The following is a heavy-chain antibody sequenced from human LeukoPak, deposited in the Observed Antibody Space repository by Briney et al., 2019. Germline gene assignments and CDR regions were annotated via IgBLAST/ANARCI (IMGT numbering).Heavy chain of an antibody. Sequence: SETLSLTCTVSGGSMSSYYWSWIRQPPGKGLEWIGYIYYSGSTNYNPSLKSRVTISVDTSKNQFSLNLRSVTAADTAVYYCARGNWDSSGYYYPVAFDIWGQGTMVTVSS. CDR3: ARGNWDSSGYYYPVAFDI. CDR2: IYYSGST. D-gene: IGHD3-22*01. V-gene: IGHV4-59*01. J-gene: IGHJ3*02. CDR1: GGSMSSYY.